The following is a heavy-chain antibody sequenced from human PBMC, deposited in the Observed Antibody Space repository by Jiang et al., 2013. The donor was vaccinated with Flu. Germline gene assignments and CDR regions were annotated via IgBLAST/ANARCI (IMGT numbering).Heavy chain of an antibody. CDR3: ARRRVDGYNSDAFDY. CDR2: PGDSDT. D-gene: IGHD5-24*01. V-gene: IGHV5-51*01. Sequence: PGDSDTRYSPSFRGQITISADKSISTAYLQWSSLKASDTAMYYCARRRVDGYNSDAFDYWGQGTLVTVSS. J-gene: IGHJ4*02.